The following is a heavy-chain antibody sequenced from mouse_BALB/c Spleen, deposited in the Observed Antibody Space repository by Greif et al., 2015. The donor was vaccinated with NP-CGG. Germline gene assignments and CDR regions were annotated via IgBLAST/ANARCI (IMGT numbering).Heavy chain of an antibody. J-gene: IGHJ4*01. CDR1: GFTFSSYW. Sequence: EVKVVESGGGLVQPGGSMKLSCVASGFTFSSYWMSWVRQSPEKGLEWVAEIRLKSDNYATHYAESVKGKFTISRDDSKSRLYLQMNSLRAEDTGIYYCTAPMDYWGQGTSVTVSS. CDR3: TAPMDY. V-gene: IGHV6-6*02. CDR2: IRLKSDNYAT.